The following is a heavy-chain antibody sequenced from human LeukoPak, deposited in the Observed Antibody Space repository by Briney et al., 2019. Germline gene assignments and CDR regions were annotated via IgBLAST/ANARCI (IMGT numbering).Heavy chain of an antibody. CDR1: GFTFSSYW. D-gene: IGHD3-3*01. V-gene: IGHV3-7*01. CDR2: IKQDGSEK. Sequence: GGSLRLSCAASGFTFSSYWMSWVRQAPGKGLEWVANIKQDGSEKYYVDSVKGRFTISRDNAKNSLYLQMNSLRAEDTAVYYCAKDPYGTILGVVTQGDWFDPWGQGTLVTVSS. J-gene: IGHJ5*02. CDR3: AKDPYGTILGVVTQGDWFDP.